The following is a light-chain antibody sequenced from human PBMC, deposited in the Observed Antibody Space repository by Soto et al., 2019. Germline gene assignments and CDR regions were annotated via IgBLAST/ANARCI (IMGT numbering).Light chain of an antibody. CDR3: SSYTSSSTLFYV. J-gene: IGLJ1*01. Sequence: QSVLTQPPSASGSPGQSVAISCTGTSSDVGGYNYVSWYQPHPGKAPKLMIYEVSNRPSGVSNRFSGSKSGNTASLTISGLQAEDEADYYCSSYTSSSTLFYVFGTGTKVTVL. CDR2: EVS. V-gene: IGLV2-14*01. CDR1: SSDVGGYNY.